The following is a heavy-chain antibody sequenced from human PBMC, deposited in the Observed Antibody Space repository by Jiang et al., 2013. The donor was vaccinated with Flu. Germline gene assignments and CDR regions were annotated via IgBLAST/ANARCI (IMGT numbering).Heavy chain of an antibody. V-gene: IGHV4-39*01. J-gene: IGHJ4*02. CDR2: IYYSGST. CDR1: GGSIDRSGYY. D-gene: IGHD6-6*01. Sequence: PGLVRPSETLSLTCTVSGGSIDRSGYYWGWIRQPPGKGLEWIASIYYSGSTYYNPSLKSRVTISVDTSKNQFSLRLNSVTAADTAVYYCTRGDWGGQRLVQLDYWGQGTLVTVSS. CDR3: TRGDWGGQRLVQLDY.